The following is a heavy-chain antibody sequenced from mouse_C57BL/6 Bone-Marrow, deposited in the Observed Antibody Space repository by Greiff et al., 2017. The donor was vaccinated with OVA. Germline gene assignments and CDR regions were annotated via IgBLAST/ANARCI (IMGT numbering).Heavy chain of an antibody. V-gene: IGHV5-6*01. J-gene: IGHJ2*01. CDR3: AREGIYYGNY. CDR2: ISSGSGYT. D-gene: IGHD2-1*01. Sequence: EVHLEESGGDLARPGASLKLSCAASGFTFSSYGMSWVSQTPDQRLEWVATISSGSGYTYYPDSVKGRFTLSRDKAKNTLYLQMSSLKSEDTAMYYCAREGIYYGNYWGQGTTLTVSS. CDR1: GFTFSSYG.